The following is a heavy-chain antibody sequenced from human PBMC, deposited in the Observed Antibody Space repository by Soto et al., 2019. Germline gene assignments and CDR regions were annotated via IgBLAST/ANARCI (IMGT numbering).Heavy chain of an antibody. CDR2: IWYDASKQ. V-gene: IGHV3-33*01. CDR3: AAWAEGATEVH. CDR1: GFSFSVYG. J-gene: IGHJ4*02. D-gene: IGHD2-15*01. Sequence: ESGGGVVQPGRSLRLSCETSGFSFSVYGMHWVRQAPGKGLEWVAVIWYDASKQFYAASVVGRFTISRDNSKAILYLQMNSLRAEDTAVYYCAAWAEGATEVHWGQGTLVTVSS.